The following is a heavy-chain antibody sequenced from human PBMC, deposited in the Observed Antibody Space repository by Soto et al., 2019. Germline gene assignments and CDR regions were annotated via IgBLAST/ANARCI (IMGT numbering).Heavy chain of an antibody. CDR2: IYYSGST. D-gene: IGHD6-6*01. J-gene: IGHJ5*02. CDR3: ARQYSSSQNWFDP. V-gene: IGHV4-39*01. CDR1: GGSISSSSYY. Sequence: PSETLSLTCTVSGGSISSSSYYWGWIRQPPGKGLEWIGSIYYSGSTYYNPSLKSRVTISVDTSKNQFSLKLSSVTAADTAVYYCARQYSSSQNWFDPWGQGTLVTVSS.